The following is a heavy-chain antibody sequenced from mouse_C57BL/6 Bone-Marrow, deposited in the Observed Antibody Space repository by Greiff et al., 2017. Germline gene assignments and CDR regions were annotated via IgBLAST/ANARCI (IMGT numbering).Heavy chain of an antibody. CDR3: TTTVSY. V-gene: IGHV14-4*01. J-gene: IGHJ2*01. Sequence: EVKLLESGAELVRPGASVKLSCTASGFNIKDDYMHWVKQRPEQGLEWIGWIDPENGDTEYASKFQGKATITADTSSNTAYLQLSSLTSEDTAVYYCTTTVSYWCQGTTLTVSS. CDR1: GFNIKDDY. D-gene: IGHD6-2*01. CDR2: IDPENGDT.